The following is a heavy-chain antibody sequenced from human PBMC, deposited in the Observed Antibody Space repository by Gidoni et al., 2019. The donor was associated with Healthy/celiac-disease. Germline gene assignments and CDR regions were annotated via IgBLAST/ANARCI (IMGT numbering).Heavy chain of an antibody. Sequence: VQLVESGGGVIQHGRSRRLSCDACGLHLRSYVMPWVRHAPGKGLDWVAVISYDGSNKYYADSVKGRFTISRDNSKNTLYLQMNSLRAEDTAVYYCARDGGGYSYGPPSGYFDYWGQGTLVTVSS. V-gene: IGHV3-30-3*01. D-gene: IGHD5-18*01. J-gene: IGHJ4*02. CDR1: GLHLRSYV. CDR3: ARDGGGYSYGPPSGYFDY. CDR2: ISYDGSNK.